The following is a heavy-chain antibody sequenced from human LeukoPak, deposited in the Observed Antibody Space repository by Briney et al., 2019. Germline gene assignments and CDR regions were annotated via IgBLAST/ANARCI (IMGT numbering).Heavy chain of an antibody. V-gene: IGHV4-59*08. CDR2: IYYSGST. J-gene: IGHJ4*02. CDR1: GGSISSYY. Sequence: PSETLSLTCTVSGGSISSYYWSWIRQPPGKGLEWIGYIYYSGSTNYNPSLKSRVTISVDTSKNQFSLKLSSVTVADTAVYYCARLAAAGRNYFDYWGQGTLVTVSS. D-gene: IGHD6-13*01. CDR3: ARLAAAGRNYFDY.